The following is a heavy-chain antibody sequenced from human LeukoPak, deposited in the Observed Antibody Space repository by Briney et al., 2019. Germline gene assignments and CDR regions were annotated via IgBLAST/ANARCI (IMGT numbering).Heavy chain of an antibody. Sequence: GESMKISCKGSGYSFTSYWIGWVRQMPGKGLEWMGIIYPGDSDTRYSPSFQGQVTISADKSISTAYLQRSSLKASDTAMYYCARWTYYGSGSYYLGIDYWGQGTLVTVSS. CDR1: GYSFTSYW. CDR3: ARWTYYGSGSYYLGIDY. D-gene: IGHD3-10*01. J-gene: IGHJ4*02. CDR2: IYPGDSDT. V-gene: IGHV5-51*01.